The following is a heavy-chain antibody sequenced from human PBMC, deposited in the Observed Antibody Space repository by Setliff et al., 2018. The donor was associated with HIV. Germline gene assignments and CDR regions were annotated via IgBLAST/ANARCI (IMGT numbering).Heavy chain of an antibody. D-gene: IGHD2-2*01. V-gene: IGHV4-34*01. CDR3: ARGPARRYRFSTVYGL. CDR2: IEYGGST. J-gene: IGHJ3*01. Sequence: NPSETLSLTCAVYGGSFSGWYWTWIRLIPGKGLEWNGEIEYGGSTTYNPSLESRVTISVDTSKTQFSLKLSDVTVADTGIYYCARGPARRYRFSTVYGLWGPGTRVTVSS. CDR1: GGSFSGWY.